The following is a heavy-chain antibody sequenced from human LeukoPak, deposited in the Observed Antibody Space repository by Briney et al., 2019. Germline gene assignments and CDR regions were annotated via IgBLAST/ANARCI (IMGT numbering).Heavy chain of an antibody. V-gene: IGHV3-53*01. CDR2: IYSGGST. CDR3: ARERNTYYFDY. Sequence: PGGSLRLSCAASGFTVSSNYMSWVRQAPGKGLEWVSVIYSGGSTYYADSVKGRFTISRDNSKNTLYLQMNSLRAEDTAVYYCARERNTYYFDYWGQGTLVTVSS. J-gene: IGHJ4*02. D-gene: IGHD2/OR15-2a*01. CDR1: GFTVSSNY.